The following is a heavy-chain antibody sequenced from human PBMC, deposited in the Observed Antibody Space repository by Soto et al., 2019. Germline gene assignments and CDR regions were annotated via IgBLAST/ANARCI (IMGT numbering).Heavy chain of an antibody. J-gene: IGHJ4*02. V-gene: IGHV1-18*01. D-gene: IGHD6-19*01. CDR3: ARERTVAGNDY. CDR1: GYTFTRDG. CDR2: ISGYNGDT. Sequence: ASVKVSCKASGYTFTRDGIIWVRQAPGQGLEWMGWISGYNGDTNYAQKFQGRVSMTIDTSTTTAYMELSSLRSEDTAVYYCARERTVAGNDYWGQGTLVTVSS.